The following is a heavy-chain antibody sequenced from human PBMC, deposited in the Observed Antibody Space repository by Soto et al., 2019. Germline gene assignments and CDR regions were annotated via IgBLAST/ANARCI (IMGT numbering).Heavy chain of an antibody. CDR2: IYATGTT. CDR1: GASIRGYH. J-gene: IGHJ5*02. V-gene: IGHV4-4*07. CDR3: VRDRTKTLRDWFDP. Sequence: SETLSLTCTVSGASIRGYHWSWIRKSAGKGLEWIGRIYATGTTDYNPSLNSRVMMSVDTSKKQFSLKSRSVTAADTAVDYCVRDRTKTLRDWFDPWGQGIPVTVSS. D-gene: IGHD1-1*01.